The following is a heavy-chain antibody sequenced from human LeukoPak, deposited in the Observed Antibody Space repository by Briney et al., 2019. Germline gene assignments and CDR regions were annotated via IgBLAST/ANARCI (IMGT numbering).Heavy chain of an antibody. CDR1: GGTFSSYA. V-gene: IGHV1-69*13. Sequence: SVKVSCKASGGTFSSYAISWVRQAPGQGLEWMGGIIPIFGTANYAQKFQGRVTITADGSTSTAYMELSSLRSEDRAVYYCARALEGSGSYPYNWFDPWGQGTLVTVSS. D-gene: IGHD3-10*01. CDR2: IIPIFGTA. J-gene: IGHJ5*02. CDR3: ARALEGSGSYPYNWFDP.